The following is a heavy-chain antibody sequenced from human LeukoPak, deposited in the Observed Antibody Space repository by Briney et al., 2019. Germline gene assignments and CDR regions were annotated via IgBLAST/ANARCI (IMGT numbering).Heavy chain of an antibody. CDR3: ARHSYGSGSYYTDY. CDR2: INHSGST. J-gene: IGHJ4*02. D-gene: IGHD3-10*01. V-gene: IGHV4-34*01. CDR1: GGSFSGYY. Sequence: PSETLSLTCAVYGGSFSGYYWSWIRQPPGKGLEWIGEINHSGSTNYNPSLKSRVTISVDTSKNQFSLKLSSVTAADTAVYYCARHSYGSGSYYTDYWGQGTLVTVSS.